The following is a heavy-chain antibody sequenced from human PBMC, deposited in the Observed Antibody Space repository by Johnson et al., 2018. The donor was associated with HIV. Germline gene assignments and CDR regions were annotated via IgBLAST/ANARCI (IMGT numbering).Heavy chain of an antibody. V-gene: IGHV3-30*19. CDR1: GFTFSSYG. CDR3: ASDWGSRHAFNI. CDR2: ISYDGSVI. J-gene: IGHJ3*02. D-gene: IGHD7-27*01. Sequence: QVQLVESGGGVVQPGGSLRLSCAASGFTFSSYGMHWVRQAPGKGLEWVAVISYDGSVIKYADSLKGRFTISRDNSQNTLFVQMNSLRPEDTAVYYCASDWGSRHAFNIWGQGTMVTVSS.